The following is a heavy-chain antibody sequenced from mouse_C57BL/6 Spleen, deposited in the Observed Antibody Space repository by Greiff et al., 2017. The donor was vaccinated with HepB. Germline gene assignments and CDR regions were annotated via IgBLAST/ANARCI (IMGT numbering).Heavy chain of an antibody. CDR3: ARQRRQGAYFDY. D-gene: IGHD3-2*01. Sequence: VQLKESGGDLVKPGGSLKLSCAASGFTFSSYGMSWVRQTPDKRLEWVATISSGGSYTYYPDSVKGRFTISRDNAKNTLYLQMSRLKSEDTAMYYCARQRRQGAYFDYWGQGTTLTVSS. V-gene: IGHV5-6*01. CDR1: GFTFSSYG. J-gene: IGHJ2*01. CDR2: ISSGGSYT.